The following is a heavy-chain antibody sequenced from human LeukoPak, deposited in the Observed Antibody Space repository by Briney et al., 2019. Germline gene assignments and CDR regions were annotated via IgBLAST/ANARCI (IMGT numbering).Heavy chain of an antibody. Sequence: GESLKISCKGSGYSFTSYWIAWVRQMPGKGLEWMGIIYPGDSDTKYSPSFQGQVTISADKSITTAYLQWSSLKASDTAMYYCASSRIVGATDASDIWGQGTMVTVSS. CDR3: ASSRIVGATDASDI. V-gene: IGHV5-51*01. CDR1: GYSFTSYW. CDR2: IYPGDSDT. J-gene: IGHJ3*02. D-gene: IGHD1-26*01.